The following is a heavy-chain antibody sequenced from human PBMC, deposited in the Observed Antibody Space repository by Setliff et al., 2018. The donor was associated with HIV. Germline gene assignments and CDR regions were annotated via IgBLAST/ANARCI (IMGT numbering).Heavy chain of an antibody. V-gene: IGHV1-2*02. CDR2: INVNNDAT. CDR1: GYTFTSHY. Sequence: ASVKVSCKASGYTFTSHYIHWVRQAPGQGLEWMGWINVNNDATNYAQKFHGRVTMTRDTSISTAYMELSRLRFDDTAVFYCARGPQSYVDVVPTVGRYYFDYWGQGTLVTVSS. CDR3: ARGPQSYVDVVPTVGRYYFDY. D-gene: IGHD5-12*01. J-gene: IGHJ4*02.